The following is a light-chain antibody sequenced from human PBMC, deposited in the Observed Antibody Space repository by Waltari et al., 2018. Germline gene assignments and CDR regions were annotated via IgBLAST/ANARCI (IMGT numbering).Light chain of an antibody. CDR2: DVS. CDR3: SSYTTTSSWV. V-gene: IGLV2-14*01. J-gene: IGLJ3*02. Sequence: QSALTQPASVSGSPGQSITISCTGTSGDIGNYKFVSWYQQEPGRAPKLIVSDVSQRPSVVSNRFSGSKSGNTASLTISGLQAEDEADYYCSSYTTTSSWVFGGGTKLTVL. CDR1: SGDIGNYKF.